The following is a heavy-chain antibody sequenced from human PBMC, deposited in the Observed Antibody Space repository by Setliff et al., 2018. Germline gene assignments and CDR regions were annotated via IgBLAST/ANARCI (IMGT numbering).Heavy chain of an antibody. CDR2: MYYSGST. V-gene: IGHV4-39*01. J-gene: IGHJ3*02. CDR1: GGSISSSSYY. Sequence: SETLSLTCSVSGGSISSSSYYWGWIRQPPGKGLEWIGSMYYSGSTYYNPSLKSRVTISVDTSKNQFSLKLSSVTAADTAVYYCARRGRGAGRRTDAFAIWGQGTMVTVSS. D-gene: IGHD3-16*01. CDR3: ARRGRGAGRRTDAFAI.